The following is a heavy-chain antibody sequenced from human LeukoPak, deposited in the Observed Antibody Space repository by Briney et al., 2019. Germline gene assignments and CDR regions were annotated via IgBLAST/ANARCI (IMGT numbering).Heavy chain of an antibody. CDR2: ISSSSSYI. J-gene: IGHJ4*02. CDR1: GFTFSSYS. Sequence: PGGSLRLSCAASGFTFSSYSMNWVRQAPGKGLEWVSSISSSSSYIYYADSVKGRFTISRDNAKNSLYLQMNSLRAEDTAVYYCARESGRSRGVVDWGQGTLVTVSS. V-gene: IGHV3-21*01. CDR3: ARESGRSRGVVD. D-gene: IGHD3-10*01.